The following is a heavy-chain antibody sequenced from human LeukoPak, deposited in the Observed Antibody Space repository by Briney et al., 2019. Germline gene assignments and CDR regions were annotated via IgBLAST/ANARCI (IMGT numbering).Heavy chain of an antibody. Sequence: SETLSLTCAVYGGSFSGYYWSWIRQPPGKGLEWIGEINHSGSTNYNPSLKSRVTISVDTSKNQFSLKLSSVTAADTAVYYCARDGGSITIFGVVIGASAFDIWGQGTMATVSS. CDR1: GGSFSGYY. D-gene: IGHD3-3*01. CDR3: ARDGGSITIFGVVIGASAFDI. J-gene: IGHJ3*02. CDR2: INHSGST. V-gene: IGHV4-34*01.